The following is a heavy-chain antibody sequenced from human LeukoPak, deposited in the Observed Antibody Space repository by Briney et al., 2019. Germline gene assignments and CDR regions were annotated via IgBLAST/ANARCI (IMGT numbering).Heavy chain of an antibody. V-gene: IGHV4-34*01. J-gene: IGHJ1*01. CDR1: GGSFSGYY. D-gene: IGHD6-13*01. Sequence: SETLSLTCAAYGGSFSGYYWSWIRQPPGKGLEWIGEINHSGSTNYNPSLKSRVTISVDTSKNQFSLKLSSVTAADTAVYYCARGLPKQYSSSWYRAEYFQHWGQGTLVTVSS. CDR2: INHSGST. CDR3: ARGLPKQYSSSWYRAEYFQH.